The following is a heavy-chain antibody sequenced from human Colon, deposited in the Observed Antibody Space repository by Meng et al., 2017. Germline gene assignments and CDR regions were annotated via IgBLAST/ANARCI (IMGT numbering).Heavy chain of an antibody. D-gene: IGHD1-1*01. J-gene: IGHJ5*02. Sequence: ETLSLTCSVSGVSMSSYYWTWIRQPPGKVPEWIGYVYSSGKTSYNPSLKNRVTISVDTSKKQFPLNLTSVSAADTAVCYCARGRRYNWNDEGPYSFEHWGQGTLVTVSS. CDR2: VYSSGKT. CDR3: ARGRRYNWNDEGPYSFEH. CDR1: GVSMSSYY. V-gene: IGHV4-59*01.